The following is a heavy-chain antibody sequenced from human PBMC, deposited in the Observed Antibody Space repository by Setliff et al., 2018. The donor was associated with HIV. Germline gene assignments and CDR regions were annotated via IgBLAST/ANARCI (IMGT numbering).Heavy chain of an antibody. CDR1: GGSINSESYY. Sequence: PSETLSLTCTVSGGSINSESYYWSWIRQPLGKGLEWIGEINHSGSTNYNPSLKSRVTMSVDTSKNQFSLRLTSVTAADTAVYFCARLRITMIMMLNYFDYWGQGTLVTVSS. J-gene: IGHJ4*02. V-gene: IGHV4-39*07. D-gene: IGHD3-22*01. CDR3: ARLRITMIMMLNYFDY. CDR2: INHSGST.